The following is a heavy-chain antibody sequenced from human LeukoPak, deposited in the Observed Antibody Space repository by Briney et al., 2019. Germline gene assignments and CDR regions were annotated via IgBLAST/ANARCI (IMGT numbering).Heavy chain of an antibody. V-gene: IGHV3-48*03. CDR1: GFTFSSYD. CDR3: ARDVNGYFDY. Sequence: GGSLRLSCAASGFTFSSYDMTWVRQAPGKGLEWVSYIGSSGSSIYYADSVKGRFTISRDNAKNSLYLQMNSLRAEDTAVYYCARDVNGYFDYWGQGTLVTVSS. CDR2: IGSSGSSI. J-gene: IGHJ4*02.